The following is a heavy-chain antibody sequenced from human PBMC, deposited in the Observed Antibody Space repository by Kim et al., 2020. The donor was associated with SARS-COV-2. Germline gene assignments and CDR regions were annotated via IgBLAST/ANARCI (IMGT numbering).Heavy chain of an antibody. D-gene: IGHD3-9*01. Sequence: GGSLRLSCAASGFTFSSYSMNWVRQAPGKGLEWVSSISGGSGYIYYADSVKGRFTISCDNAKNSLYLQMNSLRAEDTAVYYCTRDPGAVLRYFEGGAFDIWGQGTMVTVSS. CDR2: ISGGSGYI. CDR3: TRDPGAVLRYFEGGAFDI. V-gene: IGHV3-21*01. J-gene: IGHJ3*02. CDR1: GFTFSSYS.